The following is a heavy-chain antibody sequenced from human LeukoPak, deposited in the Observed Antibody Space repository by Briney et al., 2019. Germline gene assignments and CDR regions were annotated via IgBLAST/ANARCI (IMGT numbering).Heavy chain of an antibody. CDR3: ARDGNWRLDL. Sequence: PSETLSLTCTVSGDSISSSSYYWGWIRQPPGKGLEWMGSIYYSGSTYYNPSLKSRVTVSVDTSKNQFSLKLTSVTAADTAVYYCARDGNWRLDLWGQGTLVTVSS. V-gene: IGHV4-39*02. J-gene: IGHJ5*02. D-gene: IGHD1-1*01. CDR2: IYYSGST. CDR1: GDSISSSSYY.